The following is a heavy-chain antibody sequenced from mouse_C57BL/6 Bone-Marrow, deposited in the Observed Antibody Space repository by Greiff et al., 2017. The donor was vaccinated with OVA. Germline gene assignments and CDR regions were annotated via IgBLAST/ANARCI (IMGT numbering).Heavy chain of an antibody. CDR1: GYAFSSSW. J-gene: IGHJ1*03. CDR3: ARSGLRRRSYWYFDV. Sequence: VQRVESGPELVKPGASVKISCKASGYAFSSSWMNWVKQRPGKGLEWIGRIYPGDGDTNYNGKFKGKATLTADKSSSTAYMQLSSLTSEDSAVYFCARSGLRRRSYWYFDVWGTGTTVTVSS. V-gene: IGHV1-82*01. D-gene: IGHD2-2*01. CDR2: IYPGDGDT.